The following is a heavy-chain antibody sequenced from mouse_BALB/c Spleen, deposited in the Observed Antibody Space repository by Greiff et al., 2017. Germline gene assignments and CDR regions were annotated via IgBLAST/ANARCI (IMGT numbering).Heavy chain of an antibody. J-gene: IGHJ1*01. CDR3: NAFGSDWYFDV. CDR2: IDPENGDT. Sequence: EVQLQQPGAELVKPGASVKLSCKASGYTFTSYWMHWVKQRPGQGLEWIGEIDPENGDTEYAPKFQGKATMTADTSSNTAYLQLSSLTSEDTAVYYCNAFGSDWYFDVWGAGTTVTVSS. CDR1: GYTFTSYW. V-gene: IGHV14-4*02. D-gene: IGHD1-1*01.